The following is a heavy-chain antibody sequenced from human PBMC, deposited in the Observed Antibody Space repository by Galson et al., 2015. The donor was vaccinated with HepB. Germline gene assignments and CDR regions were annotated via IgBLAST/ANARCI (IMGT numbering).Heavy chain of an antibody. J-gene: IGHJ4*02. CDR3: ARVNCGGGSCYLYYFDY. Sequence: LSLTCTVSGGSISSYYWSWIRQPPGKGLEWIGYIYYSGSTNYNPSLKSRVTISVDTSKNQFSLKLSSVTAADTAVYYCARVNCGGGSCYLYYFDYWGQGTLVTVSS. CDR2: IYYSGST. D-gene: IGHD2-15*01. CDR1: GGSISSYY. V-gene: IGHV4-59*01.